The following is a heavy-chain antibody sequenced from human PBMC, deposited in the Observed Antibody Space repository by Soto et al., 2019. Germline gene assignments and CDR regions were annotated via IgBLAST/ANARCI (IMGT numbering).Heavy chain of an antibody. Sequence: GESLKISCKGSGYSFTSYWIGWVRQMPGKGLEWMGIIYPGDSDTRYSPSFQGQVTISADKSISTAYLQWSSLKASDTAMYYFARQGDGSGSYYYYYYGMDVWGQGTTVTVSS. V-gene: IGHV5-51*01. CDR1: GYSFTSYW. J-gene: IGHJ6*02. D-gene: IGHD3-10*01. CDR2: IYPGDSDT. CDR3: ARQGDGSGSYYYYYYGMDV.